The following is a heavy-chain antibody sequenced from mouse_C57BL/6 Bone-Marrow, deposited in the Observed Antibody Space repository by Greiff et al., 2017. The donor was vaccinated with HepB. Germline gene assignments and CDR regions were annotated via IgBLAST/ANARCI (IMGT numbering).Heavy chain of an antibody. V-gene: IGHV1-39*01. J-gene: IGHJ2*01. CDR3: HYYDYRGGFDY. D-gene: IGHD2-4*01. CDR1: GYSFTDYN. CDR2: INPNYGTT. Sequence: VQLKESGPELVKPGASVKISCKASGYSFTDYNMNWVKQSNGKSLEWIGVINPNYGTTSYNQKFKGKATLTVDQSSSTAYMQLNSLTSEDSAVYYCHYYDYRGGFDYWGQGTTLTVSS.